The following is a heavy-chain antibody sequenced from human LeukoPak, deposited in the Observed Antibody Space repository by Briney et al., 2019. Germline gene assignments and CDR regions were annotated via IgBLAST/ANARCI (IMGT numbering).Heavy chain of an antibody. J-gene: IGHJ4*02. CDR2: IWYDGSNK. D-gene: IGHD5-12*01. V-gene: IGHV3-33*08. Sequence: PGRSLRLSCAASGFTFSSYAMHWVRQAPGKGLGWVAVIWYDGSNKYYADSVKGRFTISRDNSKNTLYLQMNSLRAEDTAVYYCARISKEATNDYWGQGTLVTVSS. CDR3: ARISKEATNDY. CDR1: GFTFSSYA.